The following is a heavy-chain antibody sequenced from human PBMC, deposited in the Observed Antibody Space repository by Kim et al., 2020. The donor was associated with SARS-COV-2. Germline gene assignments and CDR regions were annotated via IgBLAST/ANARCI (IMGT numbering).Heavy chain of an antibody. Sequence: GGSLRLSCAASGFTFSSYSMNWVRQAPGKGLEWVSSISSSSSYIYSADSVKGRFTISRDNAKNSLYLQMNSLRAEDTAVYYCARDYRAMSQGWGQGTMVTVSS. CDR3: ARDYRAMSQG. J-gene: IGHJ3*01. D-gene: IGHD2-2*01. V-gene: IGHV3-21*01. CDR1: GFTFSSYS. CDR2: ISSSSSYI.